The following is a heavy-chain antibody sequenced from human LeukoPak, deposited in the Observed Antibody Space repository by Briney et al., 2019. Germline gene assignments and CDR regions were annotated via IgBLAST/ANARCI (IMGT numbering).Heavy chain of an antibody. CDR1: GFTFSNAW. J-gene: IGHJ4*02. Sequence: GGSLRLSCAASGFTFSNAWMNWVRQAPGKGLVWVSRINSDATSTSYADSVRGRFTISGDDAKNTMYLQMNSLRAEDTAMYYCVRGSPGYSSSWHAYWGQGTLVTVSS. V-gene: IGHV3-74*01. D-gene: IGHD6-13*01. CDR2: INSDATST. CDR3: VRGSPGYSSSWHAY.